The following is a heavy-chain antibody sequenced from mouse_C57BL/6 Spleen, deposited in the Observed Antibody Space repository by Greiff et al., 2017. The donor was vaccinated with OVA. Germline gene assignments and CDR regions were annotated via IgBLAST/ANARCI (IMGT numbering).Heavy chain of an antibody. V-gene: IGHV1-26*01. CDR2: INPNNGGT. Sequence: EVQLQQSGPELVKPGASVKISCKASGYTFTDYYMNWVKQSHGKSLEWIGDINPNNGGTSYNQKFKGKATLTVDKSSSTAYMELRSLTSEDSAVYYCARDDFRAWFAYWGQGTLVTVSA. J-gene: IGHJ3*01. CDR3: ARDDFRAWFAY. D-gene: IGHD2-4*01. CDR1: GYTFTDYY.